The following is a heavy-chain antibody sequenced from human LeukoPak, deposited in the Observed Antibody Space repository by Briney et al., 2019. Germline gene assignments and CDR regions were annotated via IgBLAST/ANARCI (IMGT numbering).Heavy chain of an antibody. CDR1: GYSFTDYW. CDR2: IYPDDSDT. D-gene: IGHD7-27*01. Sequence: GESLKISCKGSGYSFTDYWIGWVRQMPGKGLEWMGIIYPDDSDTRYSPSFQGQVTISADKSIGTAYLQWSSLKASDTAIYYCARQDSQLGIDYWGQGTLVTVSP. J-gene: IGHJ4*02. V-gene: IGHV5-51*01. CDR3: ARQDSQLGIDY.